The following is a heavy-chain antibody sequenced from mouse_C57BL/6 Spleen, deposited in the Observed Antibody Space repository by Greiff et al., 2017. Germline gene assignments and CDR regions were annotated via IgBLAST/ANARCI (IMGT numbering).Heavy chain of an antibody. CDR3: ARRWDGGDY. CDR1: GYTFTSYW. Sequence: PGASVKMSCKASGYTFTSYWITWVKQRPGQGLEWIGDIYPGSGSTNYNEKFKSKATLTVDTSSSTAYMQLSSLTSEDSAVYYCARRWDGGDYWGQGTTLTVSS. D-gene: IGHD4-1*01. CDR2: IYPGSGST. V-gene: IGHV1-55*01. J-gene: IGHJ2*01.